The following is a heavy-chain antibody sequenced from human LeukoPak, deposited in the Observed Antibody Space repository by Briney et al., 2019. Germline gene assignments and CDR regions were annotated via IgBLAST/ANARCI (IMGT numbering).Heavy chain of an antibody. CDR3: ARATTSGWYSY. V-gene: IGHV4-4*09. CDR2: IYTSGST. D-gene: IGHD6-19*01. Sequence: SETLSLTCTVSGCSISSYYWSWIRQPPGKGLEWIGYIYTSGSTNYNPSLKSRVTISVDTSKNRFSLKLSSVTAADTAVYYCARATTSGWYSYWGQGTLVTVSS. CDR1: GCSISSYY. J-gene: IGHJ4*02.